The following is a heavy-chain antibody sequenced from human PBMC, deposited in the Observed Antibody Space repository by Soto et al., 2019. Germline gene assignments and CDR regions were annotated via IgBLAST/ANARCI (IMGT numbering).Heavy chain of an antibody. Sequence: XATLWLTFTVSGGDFSSGYFYWAWIRQPPGKGLEWIASIYYVGSTFYNSSLESRVTISVDMSKNLFSLKLTSVTATDTAVYFCTGNTALLAAVEGFDPWGQGTLVTVSS. V-gene: IGHV4-39*02. J-gene: IGHJ5*02. CDR3: TGNTALLAAVEGFDP. CDR2: IYYVGST. CDR1: GGDFSSGYFY. D-gene: IGHD6-13*01.